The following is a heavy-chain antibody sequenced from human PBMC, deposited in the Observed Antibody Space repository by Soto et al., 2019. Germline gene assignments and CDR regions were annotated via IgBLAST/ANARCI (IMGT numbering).Heavy chain of an antibody. V-gene: IGHV3-33*01. Sequence: ESGGGVVQPGRSLRLSCAASGFTFSSYGMHWVRQAPGKGLEWVAVIWYDGSNKYYADSVKGRFTISRDNSKNTLYLQMNSLRAEDTAVYYCARDGSTVYYYGMDVWGQGTTVTVSS. J-gene: IGHJ6*02. CDR2: IWYDGSNK. CDR3: ARDGSTVYYYGMDV. CDR1: GFTFSSYG. D-gene: IGHD4-4*01.